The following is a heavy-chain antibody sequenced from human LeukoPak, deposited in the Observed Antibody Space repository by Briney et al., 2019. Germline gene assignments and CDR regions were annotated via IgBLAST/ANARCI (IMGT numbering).Heavy chain of an antibody. CDR3: GRGAGGDFDY. Sequence: GGSLRLSCAASGFTVSSNYMSWVRQAPGKRLEGVSVIYSGGSTYYADSVKGRFTISRHNSKNTLYLQMNSLRAEDTTVYYCGRGAGGDFDYWGQGTLVTVSS. D-gene: IGHD3-10*01. CDR1: GFTVSSNY. CDR2: IYSGGST. J-gene: IGHJ4*02. V-gene: IGHV3-53*04.